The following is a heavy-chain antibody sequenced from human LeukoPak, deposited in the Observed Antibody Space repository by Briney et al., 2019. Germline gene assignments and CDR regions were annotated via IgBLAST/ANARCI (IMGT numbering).Heavy chain of an antibody. Sequence: GASVKVSCKASGYTFTSYGISWVRQAPGQGLEWMGWISAYNGNTNYAQKLQGRVTMTTDTSTSTAYMELRSLRSDDTAVYYCARGSGSGKSDYYYYYGMDVWAKGPRSPSP. CDR1: GYTFTSYG. CDR3: ARGSGSGKSDYYYYYGMDV. D-gene: IGHD3-10*01. V-gene: IGHV1-18*01. J-gene: IGHJ6*02. CDR2: ISAYNGNT.